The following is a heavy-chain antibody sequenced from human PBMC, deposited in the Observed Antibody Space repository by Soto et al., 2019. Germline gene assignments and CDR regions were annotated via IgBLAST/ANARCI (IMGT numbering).Heavy chain of an antibody. CDR3: ARPEYSSSSSPYNWFDP. V-gene: IGHV5-10-1*01. CDR1: GYSFTSYW. J-gene: IGHJ5*02. D-gene: IGHD6-13*01. CDR2: IDPSDSYT. Sequence: GESLKISCKGSGYSFTSYWISWVRQMPGKGLEWMGRIDPSDSYTNYSPSFQGHVTISADKSISTAYLQWSSLKASDTAMYYCARPEYSSSSSPYNWFDPWGQGTLVTVSS.